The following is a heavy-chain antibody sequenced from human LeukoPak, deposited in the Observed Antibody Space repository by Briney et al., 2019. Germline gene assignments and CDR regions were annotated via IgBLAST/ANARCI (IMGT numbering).Heavy chain of an antibody. CDR2: IYYSGST. CDR3: AREGIVFYYFDY. D-gene: IGHD2-15*01. Sequence: PSETLSLTCTVSGGSISSGDYYWSWIRQPPGKGLEWIGYIYYSGSTYYNPSLKSRVTISVDTSKNQFSLKLSSVTAADTAVYYCAREGIVFYYFDYWGQGTLVTVSS. J-gene: IGHJ4*02. CDR1: GGSISSGDYY. V-gene: IGHV4-30-4*08.